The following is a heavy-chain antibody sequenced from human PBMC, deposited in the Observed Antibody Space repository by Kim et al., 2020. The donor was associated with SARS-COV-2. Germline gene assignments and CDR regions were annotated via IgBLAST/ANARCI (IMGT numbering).Heavy chain of an antibody. V-gene: IGHV3-30*04. J-gene: IGHJ6*02. Sequence: GGSLRLSCVASGFSFRSSAMHWIRQAPGKGLEWVAVISFDGDISSNYYADSVKGRFSISRDNSKNTLYLEMKSLRPEDTAVYFCARIDCSGDCYYFYGMDVWGQGTSVTVSS. CDR2: ISFDGDISSN. D-gene: IGHD2-21*02. CDR3: ARIDCSGDCYYFYGMDV. CDR1: GFSFRSSA.